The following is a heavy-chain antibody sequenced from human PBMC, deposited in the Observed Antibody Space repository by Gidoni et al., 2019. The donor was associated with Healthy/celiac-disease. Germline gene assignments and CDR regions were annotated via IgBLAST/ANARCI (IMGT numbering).Heavy chain of an antibody. CDR1: GFTFSSHS. J-gene: IGHJ6*02. V-gene: IGHV3-48*04. CDR2: ISSSSSTI. Sequence: EVQLVESGGGLVQPGGSLRLSCAASGFTFSSHSMNWVRQAPGKGLEWVSYISSSSSTIYYADSVKGRFTISRDNAKNSLYLQMNSLRAEDTAVYYCAREYDILTGYSPKLNYYYGMDVWGQGTTVTVSS. CDR3: AREYDILTGYSPKLNYYYGMDV. D-gene: IGHD3-9*01.